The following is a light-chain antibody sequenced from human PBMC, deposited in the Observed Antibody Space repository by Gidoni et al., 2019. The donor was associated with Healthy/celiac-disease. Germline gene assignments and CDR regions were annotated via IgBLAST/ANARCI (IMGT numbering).Light chain of an antibody. CDR1: QSVSSN. CDR2: GAS. V-gene: IGKV3-15*01. Sequence: SVSPGERATLACRASQSVSSNLAWYQQEPGQAPRLLIYGASTRATGIPARFSGSGSGTEFTLTISSLQSEDFAVYYCQQYNNWPPRMTFXQXTKVEIK. CDR3: QQYNNWPPRMT. J-gene: IGKJ1*01.